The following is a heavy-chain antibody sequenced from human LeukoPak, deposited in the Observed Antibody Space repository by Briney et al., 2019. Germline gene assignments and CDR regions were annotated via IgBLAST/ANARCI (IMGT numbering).Heavy chain of an antibody. CDR1: GFTFSRYA. CDR2: ISGSGGST. V-gene: IGHV3-23*01. Sequence: GGSLRLSCAASGFTFSRYAMTWVRQAPGNGLEWVSSISGSGGSTYYAGSVKGRFTISRDNSKNTLYVQMNSLRAEDTALYYCAKYSYLGRSDSNYFDYWGQGILVTVSS. J-gene: IGHJ4*02. CDR3: AKYSYLGRSDSNYFDY. D-gene: IGHD2-21*01.